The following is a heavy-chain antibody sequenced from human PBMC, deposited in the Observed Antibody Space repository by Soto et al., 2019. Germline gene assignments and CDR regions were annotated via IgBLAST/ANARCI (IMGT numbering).Heavy chain of an antibody. Sequence: GGTLRLSCAVSGFSFNDYAMAWVRLAPGRGLEWVSVINGGGSPTYYADLVKGRFTVSRDDTQTTLYLQQDSLETVDTAVYYCANAHEGDMTLRRVVTYCMDAWGQGATVTVSS. CDR1: GFSFNDYA. V-gene: IGHV3-23*01. CDR3: ANAHEGDMTLRRVVTYCMDA. CDR2: INGGGSPT. D-gene: IGHD3-3*01. J-gene: IGHJ6*03.